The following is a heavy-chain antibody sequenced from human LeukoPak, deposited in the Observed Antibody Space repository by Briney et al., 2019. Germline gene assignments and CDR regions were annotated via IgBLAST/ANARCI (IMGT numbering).Heavy chain of an antibody. Sequence: PSQTLSLTCTVYGGSISSGGYYLSWIRQHPGKGLEWIGYIYYSGRTYYNPSLKSRVTISVDTSKNQFSLKLSSVTAADTAVYYCATTYYYDSSGSLDYWGQGTLVTVSS. CDR1: GGSISSGGYY. CDR2: IYYSGRT. CDR3: ATTYYYDSSGSLDY. D-gene: IGHD3-22*01. J-gene: IGHJ4*02. V-gene: IGHV4-31*03.